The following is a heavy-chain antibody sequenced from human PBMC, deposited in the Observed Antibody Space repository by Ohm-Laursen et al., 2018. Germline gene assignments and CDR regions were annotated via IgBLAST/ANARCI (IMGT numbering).Heavy chain of an antibody. Sequence: GASVKVSCKASGYNFINYDINWVRQATGQGLEWMGWMNPNSDTAGYAQKFQGRVIMTRDTSTSTVYMELSSLTSEDTAVYYCARVNRIPDLWFDPWGPGTLVTVSS. CDR1: GYNFINYD. CDR3: ARVNRIPDLWFDP. V-gene: IGHV1-8*01. D-gene: IGHD1-14*01. CDR2: MNPNSDTA. J-gene: IGHJ5*02.